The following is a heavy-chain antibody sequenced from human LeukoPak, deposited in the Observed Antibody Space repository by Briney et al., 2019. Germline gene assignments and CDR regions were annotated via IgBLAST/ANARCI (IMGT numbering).Heavy chain of an antibody. CDR1: GGSISSYY. CDR2: IYTSGST. D-gene: IGHD2-2*01. J-gene: IGHJ5*02. CDR3: ARRILVPQGGDWFDL. Sequence: SETLSLTCTVSGGSISSYYWSWIRQPPGKGLEWIGYIYTSGSTNYNPSLKSRVTISVDTSKNQFSLKLSSVTAADTAVYYCARRILVPQGGDWFDLWGQGTLVTVSS. V-gene: IGHV4-4*09.